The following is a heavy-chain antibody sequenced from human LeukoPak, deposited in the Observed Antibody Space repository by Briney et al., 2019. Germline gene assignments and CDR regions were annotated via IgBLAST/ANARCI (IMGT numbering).Heavy chain of an antibody. CDR2: ISGSGGST. Sequence: GGSLRLSCAASGFTFSSYAMSWVRQAPGKGLEWVSAISGSGGSTYYADSVKGRFTISRDNAKNSLYLQMNSLRAEDTAVYYCAKGIAAAGLHAFDIWGQGTMVTVSS. CDR3: AKGIAAAGLHAFDI. J-gene: IGHJ3*02. CDR1: GFTFSSYA. D-gene: IGHD6-13*01. V-gene: IGHV3-23*01.